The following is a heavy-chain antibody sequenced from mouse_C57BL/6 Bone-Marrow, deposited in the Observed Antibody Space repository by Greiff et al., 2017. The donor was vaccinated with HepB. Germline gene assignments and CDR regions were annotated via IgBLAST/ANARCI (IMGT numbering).Heavy chain of an antibody. V-gene: IGHV5-4*01. CDR2: ISDGGSYT. CDR3: ARDRPYYGSSYWFAY. Sequence: EVKLQESGGGLVKPGGSLKLSCAASGFTFSSYAMSWVRQTPEKRLEWVATISDGGSYTYYPDNVKGRFTISRDNAKNNLYLQMSNLKSEDTAMYYCARDRPYYGSSYWFAYWGQGTLVTVSA. J-gene: IGHJ3*01. CDR1: GFTFSSYA. D-gene: IGHD1-1*01.